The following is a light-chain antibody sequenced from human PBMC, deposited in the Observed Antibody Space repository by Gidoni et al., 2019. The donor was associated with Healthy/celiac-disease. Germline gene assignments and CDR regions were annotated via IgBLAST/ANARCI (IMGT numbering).Light chain of an antibody. CDR3: QQRSNWIFT. Sequence: EIVLTQSPATLSLSPGERATLSCRASQSVSSYLAWYQQKPGQAPRLLIYDASNRATGIPARFSGSGSGTDFTLTISSLEPEDFAVYYCQQRSNWIFTFXPGTKVDIK. CDR1: QSVSSY. V-gene: IGKV3-11*01. J-gene: IGKJ3*01. CDR2: DAS.